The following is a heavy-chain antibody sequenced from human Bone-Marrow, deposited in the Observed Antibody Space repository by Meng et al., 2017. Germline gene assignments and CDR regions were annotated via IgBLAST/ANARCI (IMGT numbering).Heavy chain of an antibody. V-gene: IGHV3-13*01. D-gene: IGHD6-19*01. CDR3: ARLVSGWYDY. CDR1: GFTFSSYA. Sequence: GESLKISCAASGFTFSSYAMSWVRQAPGKGLEWVSAIGTAGDTYYPGSVKGRFTISRENAKNSLYLQMNSLRAGDTAVYYCARLVSGWYDYWGQGTLVTVSS. J-gene: IGHJ4*02. CDR2: IGTAGDT.